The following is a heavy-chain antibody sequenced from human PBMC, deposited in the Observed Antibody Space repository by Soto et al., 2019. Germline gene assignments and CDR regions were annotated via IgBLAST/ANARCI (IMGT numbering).Heavy chain of an antibody. Sequence: SVKVSCKASGGTFSSYAISWVRQAPGQGLEWMGGIIPIFGTANYAQKFQGRVTITADESTSTAYMELSSLRSEDTAVYYCARDEGRDGYNYFDYWGQGTLVTVSS. CDR1: GGTFSSYA. J-gene: IGHJ4*02. D-gene: IGHD5-12*01. CDR3: ARDEGRDGYNYFDY. CDR2: IIPIFGTA. V-gene: IGHV1-69*13.